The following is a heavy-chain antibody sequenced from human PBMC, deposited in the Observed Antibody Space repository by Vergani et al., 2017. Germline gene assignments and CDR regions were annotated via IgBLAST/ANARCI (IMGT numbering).Heavy chain of an antibody. CDR2: IIPIFGTE. D-gene: IGHD3-3*01. CDR1: GGTFSSYT. V-gene: IGHV1-69*12. CDR3: ARSRNSYTMFGVVIENYYYYYMDV. Sequence: QVQLVQSGAEVKKPGSSVKVSCKASGGTFSSYTISWVRQAPGQGLEWMGGIIPIFGTENYAQKFQGRVTITADESTSTAYMELSSLRSEDTAVYYCARSRNSYTMFGVVIENYYYYYMDVWGKG. J-gene: IGHJ6*03.